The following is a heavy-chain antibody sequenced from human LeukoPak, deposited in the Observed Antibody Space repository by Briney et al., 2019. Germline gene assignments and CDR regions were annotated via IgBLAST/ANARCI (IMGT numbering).Heavy chain of an antibody. D-gene: IGHD3-16*02. CDR2: ISYDGSNK. Sequence: GGSLRLSCAASGFTFSSYAMHWVRQAPGKGLEWVAVISYDGSNKYYADSVKGRFTISRDNSKNTLYLQMNSLRAEDTAVYYCAPLSGMDAWGQGTTVTVSS. J-gene: IGHJ6*02. CDR3: APLSGMDA. CDR1: GFTFSSYA. V-gene: IGHV3-30*14.